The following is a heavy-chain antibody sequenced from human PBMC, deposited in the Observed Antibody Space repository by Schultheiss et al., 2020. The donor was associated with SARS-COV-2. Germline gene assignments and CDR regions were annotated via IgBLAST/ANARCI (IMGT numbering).Heavy chain of an antibody. CDR3: ARYAAAMMYMDV. J-gene: IGHJ6*03. CDR2: VRWNGSWT. D-gene: IGHD2-2*01. Sequence: GGSLRLSCAASGFTVSNSDMNWVHQAPRKGLEWVSGVRWNGSWTHFADSVKGRLTVSRDNAKNALYLEMSSLRGEDTAVYYCARYAAAMMYMDVWGKGTTVTVSS. CDR1: GFTVSNSD. V-gene: IGHV3-35*01.